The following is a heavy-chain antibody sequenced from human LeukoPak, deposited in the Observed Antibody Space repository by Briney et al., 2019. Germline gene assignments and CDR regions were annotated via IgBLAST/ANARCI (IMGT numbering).Heavy chain of an antibody. Sequence: GGSLRLSCAASGFIFDDYAMHWVRQAPGKGLEWVSGISWNGAGIGYADSVKGRFTISRDNAKNSLYLQMNSLRAEDTAVYYCARDDYGSGSSYYYGMDVWGQGTTVTVSS. J-gene: IGHJ6*02. CDR1: GFIFDDYA. CDR3: ARDDYGSGSSYYYGMDV. D-gene: IGHD3-10*01. V-gene: IGHV3-9*01. CDR2: ISWNGAGI.